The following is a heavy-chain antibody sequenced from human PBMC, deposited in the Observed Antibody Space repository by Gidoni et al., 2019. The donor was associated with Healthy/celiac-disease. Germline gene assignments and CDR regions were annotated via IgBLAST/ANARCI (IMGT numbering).Heavy chain of an antibody. J-gene: IGHJ6*02. V-gene: IGHV3-21*01. CDR2: ISSRSSYI. Sequence: EVQLVESGGGLVKPGGSLRLSCAASGCTFSSYSMNGVRQAPGKGLEWVSSISSRSSYISFADSVKGRFPISRYNAKNSLSLQMNSLSAEDTAVYYCARDLLHVLPMDVWGQGTTVTVSS. D-gene: IGHD3-10*01. CDR1: GCTFSSYS. CDR3: ARDLLHVLPMDV.